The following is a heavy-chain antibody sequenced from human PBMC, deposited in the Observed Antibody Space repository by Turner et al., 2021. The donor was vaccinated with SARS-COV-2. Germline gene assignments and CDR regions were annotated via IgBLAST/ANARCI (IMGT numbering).Heavy chain of an antibody. Sequence: EVQLVESGGGLVQPGGSLRLSCSASGFTFSSYAMHWVRQAPGKGLEWVGRIKSNTDGGTTDYAAPVKVKFTISRDDSKNTLYLQMNSLKTEDTAVYYCTTNRMTGNYYYYYGMDVWGQGTTVTVSS. V-gene: IGHV3-15*01. CDR3: TTNRMTGNYYYYYGMDV. J-gene: IGHJ6*02. CDR2: IKSNTDGGTT. CDR1: GFTFSSYA.